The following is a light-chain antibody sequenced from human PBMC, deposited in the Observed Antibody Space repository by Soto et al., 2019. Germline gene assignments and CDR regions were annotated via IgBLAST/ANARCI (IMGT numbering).Light chain of an antibody. CDR2: GAS. V-gene: IGKV3-20*01. J-gene: IGKJ1*01. CDR3: HQYGSSPWR. CDR1: QSVSSSY. Sequence: EIVLTQSPGTLSLSPGERATLSCRAIQSVSSSYLAWYQQKPGQAPRLLIYGASSRATGIPDRFSGSGSGTDFTLTISRLEPEDFAVYYCHQYGSSPWRFGQGTKVEIK.